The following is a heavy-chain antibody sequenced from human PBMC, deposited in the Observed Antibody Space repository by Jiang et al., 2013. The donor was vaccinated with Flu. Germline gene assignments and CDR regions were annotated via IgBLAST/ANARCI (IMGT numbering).Heavy chain of an antibody. J-gene: IGHJ4*02. D-gene: IGHD1-20*01. CDR2: ISYDGSNQ. CDR1: RLTLRTNA. V-gene: IGHV3-30*04. CDR3: ARDFGRFDTWNPVPLALDY. Sequence: VQLVESGGGVVQPGMPLRLSCEAPRLTLRTNAIHWVRQAPGKGLEWVAVISYDGSNQWYADAVKGRFTISRDKSKNTVYLQMSSLRSEDTALYYCARDFGRFDTWNPVPLALDYWGQGTLVSVSS.